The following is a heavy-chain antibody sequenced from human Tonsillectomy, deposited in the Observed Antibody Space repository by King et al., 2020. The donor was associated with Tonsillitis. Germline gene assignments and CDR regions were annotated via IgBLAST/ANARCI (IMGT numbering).Heavy chain of an antibody. D-gene: IGHD3-3*01. CDR3: ARDGDYDFWSGYYSYYYYGMDV. V-gene: IGHV1-2*02. J-gene: IGHJ6*02. CDR1: GYTFTGYY. CDR2: INPNSGGT. Sequence: VQLVESGAEVKKPGASVKVSCKASGYTFTGYYMHWVRQAPGQGLEWMGWINPNSGGTNYAQKFQGRVTMTRDTSISTAYMELSRLRSDDPAVYYCARDGDYDFWSGYYSYYYYGMDVWGQGTTVTVSS.